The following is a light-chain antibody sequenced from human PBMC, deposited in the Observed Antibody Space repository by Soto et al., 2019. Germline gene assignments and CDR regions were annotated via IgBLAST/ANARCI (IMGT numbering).Light chain of an antibody. CDR2: DVS. CDR1: SSDVGDYNY. CDR3: SSYTSSTTRV. J-gene: IGLJ1*01. Sequence: QSALTQPASVSGSPGQSITISCTGTSSDVGDYNYVSWYQPHPGKAPKLMIYDVSNRPSGVSNRFSGSKSGSTASLTISGLQAEDDADYYCSSYTSSTTRVFGTGTKLTVL. V-gene: IGLV2-14*01.